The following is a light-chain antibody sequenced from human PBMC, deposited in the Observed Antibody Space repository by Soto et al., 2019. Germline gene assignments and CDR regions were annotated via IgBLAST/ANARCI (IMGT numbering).Light chain of an antibody. CDR1: QSVSSN. Sequence: EIVMTQSPATLSVSPGERATLSCRPSQSVSSNLAWYQQKPGQAPRLLIYGASTRATGIPARFSGSGSGTESPLTHSSLQSEDFAVYYCQQYNNWPPYTFGQGTKLEIK. CDR3: QQYNNWPPYT. J-gene: IGKJ2*01. V-gene: IGKV3-15*01. CDR2: GAS.